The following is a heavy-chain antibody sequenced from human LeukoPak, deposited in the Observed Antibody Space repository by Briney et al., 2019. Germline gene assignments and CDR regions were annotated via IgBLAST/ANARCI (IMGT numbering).Heavy chain of an antibody. J-gene: IGHJ4*02. D-gene: IGHD4-17*01. V-gene: IGHV3-66*01. CDR3: ASPNDYGSFLDY. CDR1: GFTVSSNY. Sequence: GGSLRLSCAASGFTVSSNYMTWVRQAPGKGLEWVSVISRGGTRSYADSVKGRFTISRDNSNNTLYLQMNSLRAEDTAVYYCASPNDYGSFLDYWGQGTLVTVSS. CDR2: ISRGGTR.